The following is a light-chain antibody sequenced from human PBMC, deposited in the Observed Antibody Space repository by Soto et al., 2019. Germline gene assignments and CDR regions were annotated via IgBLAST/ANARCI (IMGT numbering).Light chain of an antibody. CDR1: QSVSSQ. J-gene: IGKJ4*01. Sequence: EIVLTQSPATLSLSPGERATLSCRASQSVSSQLAWYQQKPGQAPRLLIYDASNRATGIPARFSGSGSAKDFTLTISSLEPADFAVYYCQQRSDWPLTFGGGTKVEIK. V-gene: IGKV3-11*01. CDR3: QQRSDWPLT. CDR2: DAS.